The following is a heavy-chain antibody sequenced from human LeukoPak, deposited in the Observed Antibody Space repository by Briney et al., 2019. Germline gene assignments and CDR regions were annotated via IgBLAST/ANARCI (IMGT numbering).Heavy chain of an antibody. CDR1: GGSISSYY. D-gene: IGHD4-17*01. CDR3: ARARLDSYGKYGYRWFDP. V-gene: IGHV4-4*07. J-gene: IGHJ5*02. Sequence: SETLSLTCTVSGGSISSYYWSWIRQPAGKGLEWIGRIYNSGSIDYNTNYNPSLSSRVTMSLDTSKSQFSLKLSSVTAADTAVYYCARARLDSYGKYGYRWFDPWGQGTLVTVSS. CDR2: IYNSGSIDYNT.